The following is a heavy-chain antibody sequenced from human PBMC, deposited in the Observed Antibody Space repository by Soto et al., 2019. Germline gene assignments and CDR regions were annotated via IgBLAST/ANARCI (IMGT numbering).Heavy chain of an antibody. CDR3: ARGRSYDFWSGPRRQYFQH. Sequence: SETLSLTCAVYGGSFSGYYWSWIRQPPGKGLEWTGEINHSGSTNYNPSLKSRVTISVDTSKNQFSLKLSSVTAADTAVYYCARGRSYDFWSGPRRQYFQHWGQGTLVTVSS. D-gene: IGHD3-3*01. CDR2: INHSGST. V-gene: IGHV4-34*01. J-gene: IGHJ1*01. CDR1: GGSFSGYY.